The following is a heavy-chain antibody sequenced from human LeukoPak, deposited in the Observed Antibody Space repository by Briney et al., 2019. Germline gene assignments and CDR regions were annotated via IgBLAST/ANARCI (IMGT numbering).Heavy chain of an antibody. J-gene: IGHJ4*02. CDR1: GFTFRSYA. CDR3: ASRHGNTPFDY. CDR2: ISYDGSNK. V-gene: IGHV3-30-3*01. Sequence: GGSLRLSCAASGFTFRSYAMHWVRQAPGKGLEWVAVISYDGSNKYYADSVKGRFTISRDNSKNTLYLQMNSLRAEDTAVYYCASRHGNTPFDYWGQGTLVTVSS. D-gene: IGHD2-2*02.